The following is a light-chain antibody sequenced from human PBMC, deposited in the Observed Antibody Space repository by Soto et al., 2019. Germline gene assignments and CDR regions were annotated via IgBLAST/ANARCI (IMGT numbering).Light chain of an antibody. CDR2: DAS. V-gene: IGKV3-11*01. Sequence: EIVLTQSPAILSLSPGERATLSCRARQSVSSYLAWYQQKPGQAPRLLIYDASNRATGIPARFSGSGSGTDFTLTISRLEPEDFAVYYCQQYGSSGTFGQGTKVDNK. CDR1: QSVSSY. J-gene: IGKJ1*01. CDR3: QQYGSSGT.